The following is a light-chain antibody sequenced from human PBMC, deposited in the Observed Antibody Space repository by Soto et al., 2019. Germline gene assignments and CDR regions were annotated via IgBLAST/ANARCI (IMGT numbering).Light chain of an antibody. CDR2: DAS. V-gene: IGKV3-20*01. Sequence: EIVLTQSPGTLAWSPGERASRSCRASQSVSSFLAWYQQKPGQAPRLLIYDASSRATGMPDKFSGSGSGTDFTLTISRVVPEDFAVYFCQQYDSSPQEFGLGTKADIK. CDR3: QQYDSSPQE. CDR1: QSVSSF. J-gene: IGKJ1*01.